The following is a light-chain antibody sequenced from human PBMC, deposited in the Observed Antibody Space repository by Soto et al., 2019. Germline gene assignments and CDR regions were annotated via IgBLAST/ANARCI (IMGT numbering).Light chain of an antibody. J-gene: IGKJ1*01. CDR2: GAS. CDR3: QQSYSTLWT. V-gene: IGKV1-39*01. CDR1: QSITIY. Sequence: DVQITHSPFSLSASVLCRVTSPCRASQSITIYLNWYQQKPGEAPNLLIFGASTLQSGVPSRFSGSGSGTDFTLTISSLQPEDFATYYCQQSYSTLWTFGQGTKVDNK.